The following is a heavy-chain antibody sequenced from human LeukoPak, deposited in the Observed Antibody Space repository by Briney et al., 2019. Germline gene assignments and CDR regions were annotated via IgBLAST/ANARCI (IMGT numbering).Heavy chain of an antibody. V-gene: IGHV4-39*07. CDR1: GGSISSSSYY. D-gene: IGHD3-10*02. J-gene: IGHJ5*02. CDR3: ARCSTIRGWIPFDP. Sequence: PSETLSLTCTVSGGSISSSSYYWGWIRQPPGKGLEWIGSIYYSGSTYYNPSLKSRVTISVDTSKNQFSLKLSSVTAADTAVYYCARCSTIRGWIPFDPWGQGTLVTISS. CDR2: IYYSGST.